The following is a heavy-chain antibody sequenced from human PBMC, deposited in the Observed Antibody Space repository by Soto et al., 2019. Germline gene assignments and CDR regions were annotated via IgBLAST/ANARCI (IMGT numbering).Heavy chain of an antibody. Sequence: QVQLVQSGAEVKKPGSSVKVSCKASGGTFSSYAISWVRQAPGQGLEWMGGIIPIFGTANYAQKFQGRGTITADECTSTAYMELSRLRSEDTAVYYCARGSVYDSSGYYYCWFDPWGQGTLVTVSS. CDR3: ARGSVYDSSGYYYCWFDP. D-gene: IGHD3-22*01. V-gene: IGHV1-69*12. J-gene: IGHJ5*02. CDR2: IIPIFGTA. CDR1: GGTFSSYA.